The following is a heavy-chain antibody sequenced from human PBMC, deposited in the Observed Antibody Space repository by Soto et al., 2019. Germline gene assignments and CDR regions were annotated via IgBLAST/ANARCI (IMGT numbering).Heavy chain of an antibody. CDR1: GVSISSHY. D-gene: IGHD1-26*01. J-gene: IGHJ6*02. CDR2: IYYRGST. CDR3: ARDGREASGMDV. V-gene: IGHV4-59*11. Sequence: PSETLSLTCTVSGVSISSHYWSWVRQAPGKGLEWIGHIYYRGSTNYNPSLRSRSTISVDTSKNQFSLKLNSVTTADAAVYYCARDGREASGMDVWGQGTKVTLSS.